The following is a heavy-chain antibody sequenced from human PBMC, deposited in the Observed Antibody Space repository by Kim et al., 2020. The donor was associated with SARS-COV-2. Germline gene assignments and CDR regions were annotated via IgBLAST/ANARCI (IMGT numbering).Heavy chain of an antibody. CDR2: INTNTGNP. J-gene: IGHJ6*02. Sequence: ASVKVSCKTSGYTFTSFAMNWVRQAPGQGLEWMAWINTNTGNPKSAQGFTGRFVFSLDTSVSTAYLEIRSLKAEDTAVYYCARVAGGMDVWGPGTTVTV. CDR3: ARVAGGMDV. CDR1: GYTFTSFA. V-gene: IGHV7-4-1*02.